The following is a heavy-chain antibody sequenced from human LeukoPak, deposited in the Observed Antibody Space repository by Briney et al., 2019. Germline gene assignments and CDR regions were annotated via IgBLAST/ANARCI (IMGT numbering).Heavy chain of an antibody. CDR2: IYHSGST. J-gene: IGHJ3*02. D-gene: IGHD3-22*01. CDR1: GGSISSSNW. V-gene: IGHV4-4*02. CDR3: ARDADNYYYDSSGRTHDAFDI. Sequence: SETLSLTCAVSGGSISSSNWWSWVRQPPGKGLEWIGEIYHSGSTNYNPSLKSRVTISVDKSKNQFSLKLSSVTAADTAVYYCARDADNYYYDSSGRTHDAFDIWGQGTMVTVSS.